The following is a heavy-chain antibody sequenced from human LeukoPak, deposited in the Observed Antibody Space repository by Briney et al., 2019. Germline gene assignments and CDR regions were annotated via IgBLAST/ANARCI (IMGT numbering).Heavy chain of an antibody. V-gene: IGHV3-49*03. Sequence: GGSLRLSCTASGFTFGDYAMSWFRQAPGKGLEWVGFIRSKAYGGTTEYAASVKGRFTISRDNAKNSLYLQMNSLRAEDTAVYYCARVSAVRGSWGLGLGYYYYYMDVWGKGTTVTVSS. CDR1: GFTFGDYA. CDR2: IRSKAYGGTT. CDR3: ARVSAVRGSWGLGLGYYYYYMDV. J-gene: IGHJ6*03. D-gene: IGHD3-10*01.